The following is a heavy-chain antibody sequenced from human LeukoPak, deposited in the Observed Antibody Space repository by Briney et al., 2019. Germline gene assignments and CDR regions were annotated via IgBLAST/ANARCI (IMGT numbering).Heavy chain of an antibody. J-gene: IGHJ4*02. D-gene: IGHD3-22*01. CDR1: GGSFSGYY. CDR3: ARGRIYYYDSSGYYYDY. Sequence: SETLSLTCAVYGGSFSGYYWSWIRQPPGKRLEWIGEINHSGSTNYNPSLKSRVTISVDTSKNQFSLKLSSVTAADTAVYYCARGRIYYYDSSGYYYDYWGQGTLVTVSS. CDR2: INHSGST. V-gene: IGHV4-34*01.